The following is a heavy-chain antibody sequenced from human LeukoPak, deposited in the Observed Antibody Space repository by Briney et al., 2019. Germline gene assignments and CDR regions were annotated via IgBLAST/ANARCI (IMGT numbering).Heavy chain of an antibody. CDR1: GYTFTSYY. CDR2: INPSGGST. V-gene: IGHV1-46*01. J-gene: IGHJ3*02. CDR3: ARTIAVAGDAFDI. D-gene: IGHD6-19*01. Sequence: GSSVKVSCKASGYTFTSYYMHWVRQAPGQGLEWMGIINPSGGSTSYAQKFQGRVTMTRDTSTSTVYMELSSLRSEDTAVYYCARTIAVAGDAFDIWGQGTMVTVSS.